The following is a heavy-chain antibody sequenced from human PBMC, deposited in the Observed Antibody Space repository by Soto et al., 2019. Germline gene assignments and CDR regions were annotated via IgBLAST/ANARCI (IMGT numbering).Heavy chain of an antibody. CDR1: GFTFSTFA. CDR2: ILGSGSRT. CDR3: AKETAEY. V-gene: IGHV3-23*01. Sequence: EVQLLESGGGLVQPGGSLRLSCAASGFTFSTFALSWVRQAPGKGLEWVSTILGSGSRTYYADSVKGRFTISRDNSKNTLYLQMNSLRVEDTAVYYCAKETAEYWGQGTLVNVSS. J-gene: IGHJ4*02.